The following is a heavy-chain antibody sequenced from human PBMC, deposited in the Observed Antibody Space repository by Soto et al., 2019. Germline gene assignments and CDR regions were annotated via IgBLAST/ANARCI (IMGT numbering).Heavy chain of an antibody. J-gene: IGHJ4*02. CDR1: GINYNTYA. Sequence: QVQLVQSGAEMKKHGASVELSCKTSGINYNTYAIHWVRQAPGQGLEWMGWINAGNGDTRYSQNFQGRVTLTRDTSASTVYMDLDSLKSEDTGVYYCARAISGYVTWGQGTLVTVSS. CDR2: INAGNGDT. CDR3: ARAISGYVT. V-gene: IGHV1-3*01. D-gene: IGHD5-12*01.